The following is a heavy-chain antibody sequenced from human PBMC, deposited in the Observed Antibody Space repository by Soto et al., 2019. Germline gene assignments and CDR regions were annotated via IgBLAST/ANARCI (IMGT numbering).Heavy chain of an antibody. CDR2: TYYRSKWYS. V-gene: IGHV6-1*01. CDR1: GDSVSSNSSA. CDR3: ARGSYYSGWV. D-gene: IGHD6-19*01. Sequence: SHPLSPTCDISGDSVSSNSSAWNWIRQSPSRGLEWLGRTYYRSKWYSDYAVSVKSRITINPDTSKNQFSLQLNSVTPEDTAVYYCARGSYYSGWVWGQGTLVTVAS. J-gene: IGHJ4*02.